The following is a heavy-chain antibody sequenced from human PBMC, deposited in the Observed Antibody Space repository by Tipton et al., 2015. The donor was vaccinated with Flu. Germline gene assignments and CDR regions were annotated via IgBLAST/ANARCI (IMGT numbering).Heavy chain of an antibody. CDR1: GYTFTRYG. Sequence: QVQLVQSGVELKKPGASVYVSCKASGYTFTRYGISWVRQAPGRGLEWMGWIRGSVRNTIYPRELQGRVTMTTDTFTSTAYMELSSLTSDDTAVYYCARVGAVFGEVTARRRGDLDYWGQGTLVSVSS. J-gene: IGHJ4*02. V-gene: IGHV1-18*01. D-gene: IGHD3-3*01. CDR2: IRGSVRNT. CDR3: ARVGAVFGEVTARRRGDLDY.